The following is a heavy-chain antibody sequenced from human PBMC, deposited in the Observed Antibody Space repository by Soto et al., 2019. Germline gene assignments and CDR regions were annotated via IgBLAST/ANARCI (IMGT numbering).Heavy chain of an antibody. CDR3: TSQMATMYFDY. CDR2: IRSKANSYAT. J-gene: IGHJ4*02. V-gene: IGHV3-73*01. D-gene: IGHD5-12*01. Sequence: EVQLVESGGGLVQPGGSLKLSCAASGFTFSGSAMHWVRQASGKGLEWVGRIRSKANSYATAYAASVKGRFTISRXDSKNTAYLQMNSLKTEDTAVYYCTSQMATMYFDYWGQGTLVTVSS. CDR1: GFTFSGSA.